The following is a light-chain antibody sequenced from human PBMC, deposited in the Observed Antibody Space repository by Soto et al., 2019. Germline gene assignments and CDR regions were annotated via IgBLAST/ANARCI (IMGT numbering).Light chain of an antibody. CDR1: SSDVGNYNY. J-gene: IGLJ2*01. CDR2: DVS. CDR3: CSYAGSYSVV. Sequence: QSVLTQPRSVSGSPGQSVTISCSGTSSDVGNYNYVSWYQQHPSKAPKLMIYDVSKRPSGVPDRFSGSKSGNTASLTISGLQAEDEADYYCCSYAGSYSVVFGGGTKLTVL. V-gene: IGLV2-11*01.